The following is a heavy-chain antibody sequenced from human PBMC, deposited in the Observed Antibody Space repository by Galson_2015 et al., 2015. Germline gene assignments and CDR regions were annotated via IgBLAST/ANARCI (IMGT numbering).Heavy chain of an antibody. CDR1: GVTFNNCG. Sequence: SVKVSCKAFGVTFNNCGIAWVRQVPGQGLEWMGGVIPTTETTNYAQEFEGRLTISADESTSTAYMELSNLTSADTAVYFGARDRLVLEWLTYYGMDVWGQGTTVSVSS. CDR3: ARDRLVLEWLTYYGMDV. D-gene: IGHD3-3*01. CDR2: VIPTTETT. J-gene: IGHJ6*02. V-gene: IGHV1-69*13.